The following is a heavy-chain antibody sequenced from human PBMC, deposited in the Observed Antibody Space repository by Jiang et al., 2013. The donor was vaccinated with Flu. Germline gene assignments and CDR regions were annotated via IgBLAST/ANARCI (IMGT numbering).Heavy chain of an antibody. D-gene: IGHD7-27*01. CDR2: INPKSGGT. CDR1: GYTFTGYY. CDR3: ARGPRNWGWEN. V-gene: IGHV1-2*02. Sequence: VQLVESGAEVKKPGASVKVSCKASGYTFTGYYMHWVRQAPGQGLEWMGWINPKSGGTNYAQKFQDRVTMTRNTSISTAYMELSSLRSEDTAVYYCARGPRNWGWENWGQGTLVTVSS. J-gene: IGHJ4*02.